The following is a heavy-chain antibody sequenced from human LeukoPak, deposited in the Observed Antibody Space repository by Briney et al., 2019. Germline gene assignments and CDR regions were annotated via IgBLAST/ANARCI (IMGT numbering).Heavy chain of an antibody. D-gene: IGHD3-3*01. CDR3: AKDGLYDFWSGPDNWFDP. Sequence: GGSLRLSCAASGFTFSDYYMTWIRQAPGKGLEWVSAISGSGGSTYYADSVKGRFTISRDNSKNTLYLQMNSLRAEDTAVYYCAKDGLYDFWSGPDNWFDPWGQGTLVTVSS. CDR2: ISGSGGST. CDR1: GFTFSDYY. V-gene: IGHV3-23*01. J-gene: IGHJ5*02.